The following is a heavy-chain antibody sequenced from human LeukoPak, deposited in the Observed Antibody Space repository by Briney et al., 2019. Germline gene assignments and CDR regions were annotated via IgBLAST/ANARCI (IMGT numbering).Heavy chain of an antibody. J-gene: IGHJ4*02. CDR2: IIPIFGTA. CDR1: GGTFSKYT. Sequence: ASVKVSCKASGGTFSKYTISWVRQRPGQGLEWMGGIIPIFGTANYAQKFQGRVTITADESTSTAYMELSSLRSEDTAVYYCARSVGGATPLDYWGQGTLVTVSS. D-gene: IGHD1-26*01. V-gene: IGHV1-69*13. CDR3: ARSVGGATPLDY.